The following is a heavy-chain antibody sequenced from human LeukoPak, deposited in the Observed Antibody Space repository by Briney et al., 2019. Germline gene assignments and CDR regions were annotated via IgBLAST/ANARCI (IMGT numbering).Heavy chain of an antibody. Sequence: PGGSLRLSCAASGVTVSTNYMSWVRQAPGKGLEWVSVIYSGGSTYYADSVKGRFTFSRDNSKNTLYLQMNSPRAEDTAVYYCTREHSPEQNSSAGYFQLWGQGTLVTVSS. CDR2: IYSGGST. J-gene: IGHJ1*01. CDR1: GVTVSTNY. D-gene: IGHD6-6*01. V-gene: IGHV3-66*01. CDR3: TREHSPEQNSSAGYFQL.